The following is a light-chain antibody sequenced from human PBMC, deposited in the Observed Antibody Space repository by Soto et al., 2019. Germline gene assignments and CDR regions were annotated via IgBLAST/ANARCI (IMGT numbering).Light chain of an antibody. CDR3: QQRSNWPPTIT. J-gene: IGKJ5*01. Sequence: DIVMTQSPLSLPVTPGEPASISCRSSQSLLHSNGNNYLDWYLQKPGQSPQLLIYAASTRAAGVPARFSGSGSGTDFTLTISSLEPEDFAVYYCQQRSNWPPTITFGQGTRLEIK. CDR2: AAS. CDR1: QSLLHSNGNNY. V-gene: IGKV2-28*01.